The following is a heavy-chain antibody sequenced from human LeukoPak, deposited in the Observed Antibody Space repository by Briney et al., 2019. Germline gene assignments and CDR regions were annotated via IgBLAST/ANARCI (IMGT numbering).Heavy chain of an antibody. Sequence: PSETLSLTCTVSGASVTTGFYTWIRQPAGKGLEWVGLISASGSTSYNPSLRSRLTMSLDTSNNQFSLKLNSETAADTAVFYCASATGNAWGEGTQVTVSS. V-gene: IGHV4-4*07. J-gene: IGHJ1*01. CDR1: GASVTTGF. CDR2: ISASGST. CDR3: ASATGNA.